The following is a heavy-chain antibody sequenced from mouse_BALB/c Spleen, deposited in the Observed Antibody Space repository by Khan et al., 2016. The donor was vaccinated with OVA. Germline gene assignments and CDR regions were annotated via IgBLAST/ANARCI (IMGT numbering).Heavy chain of an antibody. CDR3: ARLAYYYNSEGFAY. CDR1: GFTFSTYG. CDR2: ISSGGHYT. Sequence: EVELVESGGDLVKPGGSLKLSCAASGFTFSTYGMSWVRQTLDKRLEWVATISSGGHYTYYPDSVKGRFTISRDNAKSTLYLQMSSLKSEDTAIYYCARLAYYYNSEGFAYWGQGTLVTVSA. D-gene: IGHD1-1*01. J-gene: IGHJ3*01. V-gene: IGHV5-6*01.